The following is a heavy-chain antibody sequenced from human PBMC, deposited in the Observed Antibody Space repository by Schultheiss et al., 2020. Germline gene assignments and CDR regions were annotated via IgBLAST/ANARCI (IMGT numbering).Heavy chain of an antibody. V-gene: IGHV4-59*01. D-gene: IGHD6-13*01. J-gene: IGHJ5*02. CDR2: MYYSGST. Sequence: SETLSLTCTVSGGSISSYYWSWIRQPPGKGLDWIGSMYYSGSTNYNPSLKSRVTISVDTSKNQFSLKLSSVTAADTAVYYCAGGAQQLAPYNWFDPWGQGTLVTVYS. CDR3: AGGAQQLAPYNWFDP. CDR1: GGSISSYY.